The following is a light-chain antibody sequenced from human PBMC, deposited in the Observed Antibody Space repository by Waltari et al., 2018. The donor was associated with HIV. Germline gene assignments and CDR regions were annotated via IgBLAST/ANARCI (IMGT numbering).Light chain of an antibody. V-gene: IGKV3-11*01. J-gene: IGKJ5*01. Sequence: EIVFTQSPATLSLSPGERATLSCRASQSVSSYLAWYHQKPGQAPRLLIYDASNRATGIPARFSGSGSGTDFTLTISSLEPEDFAVYYCQQRGTWPPITFGQGTRLEIK. CDR3: QQRGTWPPIT. CDR2: DAS. CDR1: QSVSSY.